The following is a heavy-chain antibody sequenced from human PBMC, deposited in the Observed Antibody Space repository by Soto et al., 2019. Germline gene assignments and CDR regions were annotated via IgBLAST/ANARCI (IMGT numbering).Heavy chain of an antibody. CDR1: GFTFSSYG. V-gene: IGHV3-33*01. J-gene: IGHJ4*02. CDR2: IWYDGSNK. D-gene: IGHD4-17*01. Sequence: QVQLVESGGGVVQPGRSLRLSCAASGFTFSSYGMHWVRQAPGKGLEWVAVIWYDGSNKYYADSVKGRFTISRDNSKNPLYLQKNSLRAEDTAVYYCARSGDYGGNAAFDYWGQGTLVTVSS. CDR3: ARSGDYGGNAAFDY.